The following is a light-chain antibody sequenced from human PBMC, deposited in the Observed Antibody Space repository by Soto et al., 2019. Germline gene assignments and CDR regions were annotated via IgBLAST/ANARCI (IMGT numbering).Light chain of an antibody. V-gene: IGKV4-1*01. CDR2: WAS. CDR1: QSVLYSSNNRNY. Sequence: DIVMTQSPDSLAVSLGERVTINCKSSQSVLYSSNNRNYLAWYQQKPGQPPKLLIYWASTRESGVPDRFSGSGSGTDFTLTISSLQAEDVAVYYCQQYYSTPRTFGQGIKVDIK. CDR3: QQYYSTPRT. J-gene: IGKJ1*01.